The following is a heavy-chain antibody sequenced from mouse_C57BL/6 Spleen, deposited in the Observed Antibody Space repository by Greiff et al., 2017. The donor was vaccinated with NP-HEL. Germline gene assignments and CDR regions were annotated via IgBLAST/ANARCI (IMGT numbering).Heavy chain of an antibody. CDR1: GYTFTSYW. CDR3: ARWDITTVVARNFDV. CDR2: IDPSDSET. Sequence: QVHVKQPGAELVRPGSSVKLSCKASGYTFTSYWMHWVKQRPIQGLEWIGNIDPSDSETHYNQKFKDKATLTVDKSSSTAYMQLSSLTSEDSAVYYCARWDITTVVARNFDVWGTGTTVTVSS. D-gene: IGHD1-1*01. V-gene: IGHV1-52*01. J-gene: IGHJ1*03.